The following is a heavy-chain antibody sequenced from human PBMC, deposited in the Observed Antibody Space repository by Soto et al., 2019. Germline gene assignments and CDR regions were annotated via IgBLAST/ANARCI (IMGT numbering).Heavy chain of an antibody. J-gene: IGHJ5*02. D-gene: IGHD6-13*01. CDR2: IYYSGST. V-gene: IGHV4-39*01. Sequence: SETLSLTCTVSGGSISSSSFHWGWIRQPPGKGLEWIGSIYYSGSTYYSTSLKSRVTISVDTSKNQFSLKLSSVTAADKAVYYCARRERAAGTDWWFDPWGQGTLVT. CDR3: ARRERAAGTDWWFDP. CDR1: GGSISSSSFH.